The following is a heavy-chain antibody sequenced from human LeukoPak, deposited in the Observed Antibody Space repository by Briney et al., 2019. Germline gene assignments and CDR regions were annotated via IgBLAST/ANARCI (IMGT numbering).Heavy chain of an antibody. D-gene: IGHD3-10*01. J-gene: IGHJ3*02. V-gene: IGHV4-34*01. CDR3: ARDLSDYYGSGSYRPIDAFDI. Sequence: SETLSLTCAVYGGSFSGYYWSWIRQPPGKGLEWIGEINHSGSPNYNPSLKSRVTISIDTSKNQFSLKLSPVTAADTAVYYCARDLSDYYGSGSYRPIDAFDIWGQGTLVTVSS. CDR2: INHSGSP. CDR1: GGSFSGYY.